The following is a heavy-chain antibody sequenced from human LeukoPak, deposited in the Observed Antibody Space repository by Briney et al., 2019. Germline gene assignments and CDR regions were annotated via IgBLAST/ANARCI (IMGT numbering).Heavy chain of an antibody. CDR3: ASLHRTINIHRSGIAAALDY. D-gene: IGHD6-13*01. V-gene: IGHV1-69*04. Sequence: GASVKVSCKASGGTFSSYAISWVRQAPGQGLEWMGRIIPILGIANYAQKFQGRVTITADKSTSTAYMELSSLRSEDTAVYYCASLHRTINIHRSGIAAALDYWGQGTLVTVSS. CDR2: IIPILGIA. CDR1: GGTFSSYA. J-gene: IGHJ4*02.